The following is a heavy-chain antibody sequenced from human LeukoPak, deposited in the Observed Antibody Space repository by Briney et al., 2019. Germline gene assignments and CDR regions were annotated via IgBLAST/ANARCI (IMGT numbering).Heavy chain of an antibody. J-gene: IGHJ4*02. CDR3: ATAYSSSWYYFDY. Sequence: GGSLRLSCAASGFTFSSYSMNWVRQAPGKGLEWVSYISSSSSNIYYADSVKGRFTISRDNAKNSLYLQMNSLRAEDTAVYYCATAYSSSWYYFDYWGQGTLVTVSS. CDR2: ISSSSSNI. V-gene: IGHV3-48*01. D-gene: IGHD6-13*01. CDR1: GFTFSSYS.